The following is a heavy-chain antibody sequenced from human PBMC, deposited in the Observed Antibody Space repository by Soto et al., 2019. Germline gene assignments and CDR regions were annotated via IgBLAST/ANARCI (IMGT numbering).Heavy chain of an antibody. J-gene: IGHJ4*02. CDR3: AQSPPDCSGGSCYFDY. V-gene: IGHV1-46*01. D-gene: IGHD2-15*01. CDR1: GYTFTSYY. Sequence: ASVKVSCKASGYTFTSYYMHWVRQAPGQGLEWMGIINPSGGSTNYAQKFLGRVTITADKSASTAYMELTSLRSEDTAVYYCAQSPPDCSGGSCYFDYWGQGTLVTVSS. CDR2: INPSGGST.